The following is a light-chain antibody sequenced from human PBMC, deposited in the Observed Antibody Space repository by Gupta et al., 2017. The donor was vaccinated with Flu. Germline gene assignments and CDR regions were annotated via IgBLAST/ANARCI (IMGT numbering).Light chain of an antibody. J-gene: IGLJ1*01. Sequence: QSAPTQPASVSGSPGQSITISCTGTSSDVGGYNNVSWYQQHPGRAPKLMIYEVSNRPSGVSNRFSGSKSANTASLTISGLQAEDEADFYCSSYSSTDSLYVFGTGTKVTVL. CDR1: SSDVGGYNN. CDR2: EVS. CDR3: SSYSSTDSLYV. V-gene: IGLV2-14*01.